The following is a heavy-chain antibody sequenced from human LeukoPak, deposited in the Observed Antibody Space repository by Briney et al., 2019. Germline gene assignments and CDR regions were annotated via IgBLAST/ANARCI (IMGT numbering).Heavy chain of an antibody. CDR2: ISWNSGSI. CDR1: GFTFDDYA. D-gene: IGHD3-16*01. V-gene: IGHV3-9*03. CDR3: ATWGVDRAEYFQH. J-gene: IGHJ1*01. Sequence: GGSLRLSCAASGFTFDDYAMHWVRQAPGKGLEWVSGISWNSGSIGYADSVKGRFTISRDNAKNSLYLQMNSLRAEDMALYYCATWGVDRAEYFQHWGQGTLVTVSS.